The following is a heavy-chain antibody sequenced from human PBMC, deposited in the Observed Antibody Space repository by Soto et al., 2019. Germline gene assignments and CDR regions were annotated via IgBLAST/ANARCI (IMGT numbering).Heavy chain of an antibody. J-gene: IGHJ6*02. Sequence: GGSLRLSCAASGFTFSSYGMHWVRQAPGKGLEWVAVISYDGSNKYYADSVKGRFTISRDNSKNTLYLQMNSLRAEDTAVYYCAKTSFGELLRPPIYYYGMDVWGQGTTVTVSS. D-gene: IGHD3-10*01. CDR2: ISYDGSNK. CDR3: AKTSFGELLRPPIYYYGMDV. CDR1: GFTFSSYG. V-gene: IGHV3-30*18.